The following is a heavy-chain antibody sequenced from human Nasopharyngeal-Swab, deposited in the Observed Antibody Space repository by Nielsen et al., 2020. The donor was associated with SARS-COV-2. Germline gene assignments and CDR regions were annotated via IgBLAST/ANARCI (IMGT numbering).Heavy chain of an antibody. CDR3: AREPPGRWLQLVFDY. D-gene: IGHD5-24*01. V-gene: IGHV3-48*04. Sequence: GESLKISCAASGFTFSSYGMHWVRQAPGKGLEWVSYISSSGSTIYYADSVKGRFTISRDNAKNSLYLQMNSLRAEDTAVYYCAREPPGRWLQLVFDYWGQGTLVTVSS. J-gene: IGHJ4*02. CDR2: ISSSGSTI. CDR1: GFTFSSYG.